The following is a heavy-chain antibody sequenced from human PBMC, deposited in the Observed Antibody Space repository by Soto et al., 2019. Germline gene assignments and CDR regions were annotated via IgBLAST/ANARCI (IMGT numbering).Heavy chain of an antibody. V-gene: IGHV3-23*01. CDR2: ISNDGDGT. J-gene: IGHJ4*02. CDR3: AKSPYSTSWYYLDS. CDR1: GFSFISYA. D-gene: IGHD6-13*01. Sequence: GGSLRLSCAASGFSFISYAMTWVRQAPGKGLEWVSGISNDGDGTDYADSVKGRVTVSRDNSKNTLFLQVDSLRAEDTAIYYCAKSPYSTSWYYLDSWGQGTLVTVSS.